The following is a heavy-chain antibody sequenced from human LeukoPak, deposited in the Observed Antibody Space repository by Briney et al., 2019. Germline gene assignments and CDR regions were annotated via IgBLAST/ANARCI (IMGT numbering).Heavy chain of an antibody. CDR1: GITFSSYA. J-gene: IGHJ4*02. CDR3: AKDRPNYYGTNGHYYRRDGDC. V-gene: IGHV3-23*01. CDR2: TSSSGETT. D-gene: IGHD3-22*01. Sequence: GGSLRLSCVASGITFSSYAMSWVRQAAGKGLEWVSSTSSSGETTYYADSVNGRFTISRDNSRNTLYLQMNSLRAEDTAVYYCAKDRPNYYGTNGHYYRRDGDCWGQGTLVTVSS.